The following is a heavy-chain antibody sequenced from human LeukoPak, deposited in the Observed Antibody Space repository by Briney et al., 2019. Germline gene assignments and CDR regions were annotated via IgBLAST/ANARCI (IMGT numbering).Heavy chain of an antibody. J-gene: IGHJ4*02. CDR2: IYYSGST. CDR3: ARLLESYEGTRFDY. Sequence: SETLSLTCTVSGGSISSYSWSWLRQPPGKGLEWIGYIYYSGSTNYNPSLKSRVTISVDTSKNQFSLKLTSVTAADTAVYYCARLLESYEGTRFDYWGQGTLVTVSS. V-gene: IGHV4-59*08. CDR1: GGSISSYS. D-gene: IGHD3-16*01.